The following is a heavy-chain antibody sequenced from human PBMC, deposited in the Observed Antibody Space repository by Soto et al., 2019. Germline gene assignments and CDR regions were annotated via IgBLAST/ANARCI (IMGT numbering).Heavy chain of an antibody. V-gene: IGHV3-7*03. CDR2: IKQDGSEK. CDR3: AREKVVAATEYFDL. D-gene: IGHD2-15*01. CDR1: GFTFSSYW. Sequence: EVQLVESGGGLVQPGGSLRLSCVASGFTFSSYWMSWVRQAPGKGLEWVANIKQDGSEKYYVDSVKGRFTISRDNAKNSLYLQMNSLRAEDTAVYYCAREKVVAATEYFDLWGRGTLVTVSS. J-gene: IGHJ2*01.